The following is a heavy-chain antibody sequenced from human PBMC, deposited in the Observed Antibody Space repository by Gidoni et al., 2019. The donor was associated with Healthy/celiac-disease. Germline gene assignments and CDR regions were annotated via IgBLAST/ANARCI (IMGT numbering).Heavy chain of an antibody. CDR1: GFPFSSYG. V-gene: IGHV3-33*01. CDR2: IWYDGSNK. CDR3: ARGRYCSSTSCYSYGMDV. Sequence: QVQLVVSGGGVVQPGRSLRLSCAASGFPFSSYGMHWVRQAPGKGLEWVAVIWYDGSNKYYADSVKGRFTISRDNSKNTLYLQMNSLRAEDTAVYYCARGRYCSSTSCYSYGMDVWGQGTTVTVSS. D-gene: IGHD2-2*01. J-gene: IGHJ6*02.